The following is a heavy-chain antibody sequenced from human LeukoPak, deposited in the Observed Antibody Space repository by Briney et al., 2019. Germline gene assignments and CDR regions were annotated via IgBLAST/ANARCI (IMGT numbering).Heavy chain of an antibody. Sequence: GQPLKISCKTSGSRFTNYWIVWVRQLPGRGLELMGSIYPDNSDTRYRPSFQGQFTISVDQPNTTAYLQWRNLKPSNPPIYYFTRQGVYYSDSSALYYWGQGTLVTVSS. CDR3: TRQGVYYSDSSALYY. CDR1: GSRFTNYW. J-gene: IGHJ4*02. D-gene: IGHD3-22*01. CDR2: IYPDNSDT. V-gene: IGHV5-51*01.